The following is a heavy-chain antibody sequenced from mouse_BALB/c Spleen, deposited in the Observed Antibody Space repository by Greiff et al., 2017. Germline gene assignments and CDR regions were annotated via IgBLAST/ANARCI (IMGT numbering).Heavy chain of an antibody. J-gene: IGHJ4*01. CDR2: IDPYNGGT. CDR3: AKSYYGNYDAMDY. V-gene: IGHV1S135*01. Sequence: VQLKESGPELVKPGASVTVSCKASGYSFTDYNMYWVKQSHGKSLEWIGYIDPYNGGTSYNQKFKGKATLTVDKSSGTVFMLHNNLTSEDSAVYDCAKSYYGNYDAMDYWGQGTSVTVSS. CDR1: GYSFTDYN. D-gene: IGHD2-1*01.